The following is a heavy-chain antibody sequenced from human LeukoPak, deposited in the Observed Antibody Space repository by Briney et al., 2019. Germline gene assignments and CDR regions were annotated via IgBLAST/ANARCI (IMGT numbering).Heavy chain of an antibody. J-gene: IGHJ6*02. CDR1: GFTFSSYW. V-gene: IGHV3-74*01. CDR2: INSDGSST. CDR3: ARKDYYYYDMDV. Sequence: GGSLRLSCAASGFTFSSYWMHWVRHVPGKGLVWVSRINSDGSSTTYADSVKGRFTISRDNSKNTLYLQMNSLRAEDTAVYYCARKDYYYYDMDVWGQGTTVTVSS.